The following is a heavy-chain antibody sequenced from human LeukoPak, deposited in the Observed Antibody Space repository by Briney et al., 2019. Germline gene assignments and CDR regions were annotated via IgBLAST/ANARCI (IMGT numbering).Heavy chain of an antibody. CDR1: GGSFSGYY. V-gene: IGHV4-34*01. D-gene: IGHD3-22*01. Sequence: PSETLSLTCAVYGGSFSGYYWSWIRQPPGKGLEWIGEINHSGSTNYNPSLKSRVTISVDTSKNQFSLKLSSVTAADTAVCYCARGDSSGYLDVWGQGTTVTVSS. CDR2: INHSGST. J-gene: IGHJ6*02. CDR3: ARGDSSGYLDV.